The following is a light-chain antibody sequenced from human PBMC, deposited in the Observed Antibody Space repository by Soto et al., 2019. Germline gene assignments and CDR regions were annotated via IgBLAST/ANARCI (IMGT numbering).Light chain of an antibody. V-gene: IGKV1-5*03. J-gene: IGKJ1*01. Sequence: DIQMTQFPSTLSASVGDRVTITCRASQSISSWLAWYQQKPGKAPKLLTYKASSLESGVPSRFSGSGSGTEFTLTISSLQPDDFATYYCEQYNSYGTFGQGTRVEIK. CDR2: KAS. CDR1: QSISSW. CDR3: EQYNSYGT.